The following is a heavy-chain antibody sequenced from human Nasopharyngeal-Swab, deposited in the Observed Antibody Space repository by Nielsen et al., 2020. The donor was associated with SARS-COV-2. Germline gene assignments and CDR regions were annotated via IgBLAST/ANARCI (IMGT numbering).Heavy chain of an antibody. V-gene: IGHV4-59*01. D-gene: IGHD3-3*01. CDR3: ARATWSGYSLGWFDP. Sequence: WVRPPPGEGLEWIGYIYYSGSTNYNPSLKSRVTISVDTSKNQFSLKLSSVTAADTAVYYCARATWSGYSLGWFDPWGQGTLVTVSS. J-gene: IGHJ5*02. CDR2: IYYSGST.